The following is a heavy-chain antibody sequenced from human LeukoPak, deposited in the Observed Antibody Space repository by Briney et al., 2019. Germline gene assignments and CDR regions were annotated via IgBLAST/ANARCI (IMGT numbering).Heavy chain of an antibody. CDR1: GGSISSYY. CDR3: ARDSPRYYDSSGFDY. D-gene: IGHD3-22*01. CDR2: IYYSGST. Sequence: SETLSLTCTVSGGSISSYYWSWIRQPPGKGLEWIGYIYYSGSTNYNPSLKSRVTISVDTSKNQFSLKLNSVTAADTAVYYCARDSPRYYDSSGFDYWGQGTLVTVSS. V-gene: IGHV4-59*01. J-gene: IGHJ4*02.